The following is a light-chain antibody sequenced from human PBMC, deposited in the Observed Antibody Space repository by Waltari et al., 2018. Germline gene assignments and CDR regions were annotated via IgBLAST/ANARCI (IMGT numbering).Light chain of an antibody. CDR1: SDIGGYDY. Sequence: SDIGGYDYVSWYQQHPGKAPKLLIYEVTNRPSGVSNRFSGSKSGNTASLAISGLQPEDEADYYCSSYTRRNTPSSVFGTGTQVTVL. CDR3: SSYTRRNTPSSV. V-gene: IGLV2-14*01. CDR2: EVT. J-gene: IGLJ1*01.